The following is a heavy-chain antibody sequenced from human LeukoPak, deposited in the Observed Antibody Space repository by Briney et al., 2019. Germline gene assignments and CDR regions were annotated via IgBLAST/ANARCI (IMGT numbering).Heavy chain of an antibody. D-gene: IGHD3-9*01. Sequence: GGSLRLSCEASGFTFSGYWMYWVRQAPGKGLVWVSRINGDGSSTIYADSVKGRFTISRDNAKNTLYLQMNSLRAEDTAVYYCARIDSRDYFDYWGQGTLATVSS. CDR1: GFTFSGYW. CDR2: INGDGSST. CDR3: ARIDSRDYFDY. V-gene: IGHV3-74*01. J-gene: IGHJ4*02.